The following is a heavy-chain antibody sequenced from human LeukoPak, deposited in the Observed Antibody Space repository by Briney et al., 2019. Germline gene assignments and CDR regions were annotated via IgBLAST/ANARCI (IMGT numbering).Heavy chain of an antibody. CDR3: AREDSGYSSSGFFGPYYYYYMDV. CDR1: GFTFSSYS. J-gene: IGHJ6*03. V-gene: IGHV3-48*01. CDR2: ISSSSSTI. D-gene: IGHD6-6*01. Sequence: GGSLRLSCAAAGFTFSSYSMNWVRQAPGKGLEWVSYISSSSSTIYYADSVTGRFTISRGNAKNSLYLQMNSLRAEDTAVYYCAREDSGYSSSGFFGPYYYYYMDVWGKGTTVTVSS.